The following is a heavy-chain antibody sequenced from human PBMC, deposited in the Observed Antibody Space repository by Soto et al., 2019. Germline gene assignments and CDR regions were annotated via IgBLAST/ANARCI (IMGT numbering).Heavy chain of an antibody. Sequence: SETLSLTCTVSGGSISSYYWSWIRQPPGKGLEWIGYMYNTGSTIYNPSLKSRVTINPDTSKNQFSLQLNSVTPEDTAVYYCARAYCSGGSCWAWSNWFDPWGQGTLVTVSS. D-gene: IGHD2-15*01. V-gene: IGHV4-4*08. CDR2: MYNTGST. CDR1: GGSISSYY. J-gene: IGHJ5*02. CDR3: ARAYCSGGSCWAWSNWFDP.